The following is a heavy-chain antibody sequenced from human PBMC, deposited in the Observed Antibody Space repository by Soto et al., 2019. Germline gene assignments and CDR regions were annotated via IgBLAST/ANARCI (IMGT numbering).Heavy chain of an antibody. D-gene: IGHD5-18*01. J-gene: IGHJ4*02. CDR2: ISSSSSYI. CDR3: ARDPGGLWLYYFDY. Sequence: EVQLVESGGGLVKPGGSLRLSCAASGFTFSSYSMNWVRQAPGKGLEWVSSISSSSSYIYYADSVKGRFTISRDNAKNSLYLQMNSLRAEDTAVYYCARDPGGLWLYYFDYWGQGTLVTVSS. V-gene: IGHV3-21*01. CDR1: GFTFSSYS.